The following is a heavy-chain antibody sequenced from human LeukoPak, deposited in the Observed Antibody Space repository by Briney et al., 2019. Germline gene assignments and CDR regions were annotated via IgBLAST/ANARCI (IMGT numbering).Heavy chain of an antibody. J-gene: IGHJ4*02. CDR1: GCDFSSFD. CDR3: ARGTPYCSSASCYNY. CDR2: VNPNSGNS. V-gene: IGHV1-8*01. Sequence: GASVKVSCKASGCDFSSFDVNWVRQAPGQGLEWMGWVNPNSGNSGYAQKFQGRVTMTRDTSISTAYMEPINLRSDDTAVYYCARGTPYCSSASCYNYWGQGSLVTVSS. D-gene: IGHD2-2*02.